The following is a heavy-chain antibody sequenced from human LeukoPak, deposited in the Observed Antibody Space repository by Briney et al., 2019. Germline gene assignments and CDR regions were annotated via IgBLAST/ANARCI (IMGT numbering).Heavy chain of an antibody. V-gene: IGHV1-46*01. Sequence: ASVKVSCKASGYTFTSYYMHWVRQAPGQGLEWMGIINPSGGSTSYAQKFQGRVTMTRDMSTSTVYMELSSLRSEDTAVCYCARDRRDGSGSYYFDYWGQGTLVTVSS. D-gene: IGHD3-10*01. CDR2: INPSGGST. J-gene: IGHJ4*02. CDR1: GYTFTSYY. CDR3: ARDRRDGSGSYYFDY.